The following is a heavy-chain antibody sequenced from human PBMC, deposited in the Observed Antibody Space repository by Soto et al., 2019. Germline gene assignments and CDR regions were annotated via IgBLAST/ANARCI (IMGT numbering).Heavy chain of an antibody. CDR1: GFTFSSYA. J-gene: IGHJ6*02. D-gene: IGHD3-9*01. CDR3: AKSKGYYDILTVYYLYYYYGMDV. Sequence: GGSLRLSCAASGFTFSSYAMSWVRQAPGKGLEWVSAISGSGGSTYYADCVKGRFTISRDNSKNTLYLQMNSLRAEDTAVYYCAKSKGYYDILTVYYLYYYYGMDVWGQGTTVTVSS. V-gene: IGHV3-23*01. CDR2: ISGSGGST.